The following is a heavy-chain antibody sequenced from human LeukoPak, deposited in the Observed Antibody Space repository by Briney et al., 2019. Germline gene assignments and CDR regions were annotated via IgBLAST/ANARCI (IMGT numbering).Heavy chain of an antibody. V-gene: IGHV1-2*02. Sequence: ASVKVFCKASGYTFNGYYMHLVRQAAVQGLEWMGWINPNSGGTNYAQKFQGRVTMTRDTSISTAYMELSRLRSDDTAVYYCARALTMVRVWGQGTLVTVS. D-gene: IGHD3-10*01. CDR2: INPNSGGT. CDR1: GYTFNGYY. CDR3: ARALTMVRV. J-gene: IGHJ4*02.